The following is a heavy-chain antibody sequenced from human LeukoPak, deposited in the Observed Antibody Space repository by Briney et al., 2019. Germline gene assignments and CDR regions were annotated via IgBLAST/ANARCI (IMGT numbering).Heavy chain of an antibody. CDR2: INDSGRI. J-gene: IGHJ6*03. CDR3: ARRWNYGRNYYIDV. CDR1: GGSFSNYY. V-gene: IGHV4-34*01. D-gene: IGHD1-7*01. Sequence: PSETLSLTCAVSGGSFSNYYWSWIRQPPGKGLEWIGEINDSGRINYNPSLLSRVTVSVDLSKNQFSLSLTSVTATDTAIYYCARRWNYGRNYYIDVWGKGATVSVSS.